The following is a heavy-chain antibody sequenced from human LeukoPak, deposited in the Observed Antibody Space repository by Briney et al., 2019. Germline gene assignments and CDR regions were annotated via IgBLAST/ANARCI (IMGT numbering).Heavy chain of an antibody. CDR1: GFTFSSYA. CDR3: AKAGYDFWSGYYTPFDY. D-gene: IGHD3-3*01. Sequence: PGGSLRLSCAASGFTFSSYAMSWVRQAPGKGLEWVSAISGSGGSTYYADSVKGRFTISRDNSKNTLYLQMNSLRAEDTAVYYCAKAGYDFWSGYYTPFDYWGQGTLVTVSS. J-gene: IGHJ4*02. V-gene: IGHV3-23*01. CDR2: ISGSGGST.